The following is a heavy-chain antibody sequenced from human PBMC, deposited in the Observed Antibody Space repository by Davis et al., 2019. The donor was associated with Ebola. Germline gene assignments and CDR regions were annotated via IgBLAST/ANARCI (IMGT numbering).Heavy chain of an antibody. D-gene: IGHD2-21*02. CDR1: GGSINSGGKY. CDR2: IHYSGRT. V-gene: IGHV4-31*03. J-gene: IGHJ5*02. Sequence: SETLSLTCTVSGGSINSGGKYWNWIRQHPGKGLEWIGYIHYSGRTYYNPSLKSRVTISVDRSKNQFSLKLSSVTAADTAVYYCARGSDPVVTAIPGWFDPWGQGTLVTVSS. CDR3: ARGSDPVVTAIPGWFDP.